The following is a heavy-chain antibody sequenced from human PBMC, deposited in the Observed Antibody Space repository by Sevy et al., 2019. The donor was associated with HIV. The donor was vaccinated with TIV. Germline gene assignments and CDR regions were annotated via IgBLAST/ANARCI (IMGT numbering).Heavy chain of an antibody. D-gene: IGHD3-22*01. V-gene: IGHV3-33*01. J-gene: IGHJ3*02. CDR3: ASLPNNCYDRGGSSGDDGFDI. CDR2: VWEDIINK. Sequence: GGSLRLSCVASGFTFSNYGMHWVRQAPGKGLEWVATVWEDIINKHYADSAKGRFTISRDNSKNTLYLQMNSLRAEDTAVYYCASLPNNCYDRGGSSGDDGFDIWGQGTMVTVSS. CDR1: GFTFSNYG.